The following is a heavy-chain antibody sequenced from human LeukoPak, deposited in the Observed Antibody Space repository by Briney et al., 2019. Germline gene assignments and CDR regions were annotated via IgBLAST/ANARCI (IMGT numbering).Heavy chain of an antibody. CDR2: ISSSSNII. D-gene: IGHD6-19*01. Sequence: GGSLRLSCAASGFTFSSYSVNWVRQAPGKGLEWVSYISSSSNIIYYADSVKGRFTISRDNAKNSLYLQMNSLRAEDTAVYFCAAPDSSGWASMDVWGQGTTVTVSS. CDR1: GFTFSSYS. J-gene: IGHJ6*02. V-gene: IGHV3-48*04. CDR3: AAPDSSGWASMDV.